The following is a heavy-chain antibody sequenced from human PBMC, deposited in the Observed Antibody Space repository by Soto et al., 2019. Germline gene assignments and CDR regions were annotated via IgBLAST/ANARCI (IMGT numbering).Heavy chain of an antibody. CDR3: AKETIVFAGLNYFDY. V-gene: IGHV3-30*18. Sequence: GWSLRLSCASSVFTFINYGMSWVRQAPGKGLEWVAVISYDGKAQYYGDSVKGRFTISRDNSKSTLYLQMNSLRPEDTAVYFCAKETIVFAGLNYFDYWGQGTLVTVSS. J-gene: IGHJ4*02. CDR1: VFTFINYG. CDR2: ISYDGKAQ. D-gene: IGHD4-4*01.